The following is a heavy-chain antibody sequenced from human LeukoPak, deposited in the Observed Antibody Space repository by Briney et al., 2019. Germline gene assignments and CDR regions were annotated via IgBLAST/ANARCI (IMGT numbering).Heavy chain of an antibody. Sequence: GGSLRLSCAASGFTFSSYAMSWVRQAPGSGLEWVSGISGSGGNTYYADSVKGRFTISRDNSKNTLYLQLNSLRAEDTAIYDCAKGLNSGMYTYFDYWGQGTLVTVSS. CDR1: GFTFSSYA. CDR2: ISGSGGNT. D-gene: IGHD1-26*01. J-gene: IGHJ4*02. CDR3: AKGLNSGMYTYFDY. V-gene: IGHV3-23*01.